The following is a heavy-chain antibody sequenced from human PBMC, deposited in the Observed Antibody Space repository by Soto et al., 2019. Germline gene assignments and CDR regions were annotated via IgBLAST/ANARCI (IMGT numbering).Heavy chain of an antibody. CDR2: LYDVDGT. CDR1: DPPASGKKY. D-gene: IGHD4-4*01. Sequence: DVQLVESGGGLIQPGGPRGPPGEAFDPPASGKKYMPWVAKPPGKGLEWVSGLYDVDGTYYADPVKGRFTTSGDSSKTIVYLQMDSLRPDDTAVYYCASWHLQEHAYDVWGQGTTVTVSS. V-gene: IGHV3-53*01. J-gene: IGHJ3*01. CDR3: ASWHLQEHAYDV.